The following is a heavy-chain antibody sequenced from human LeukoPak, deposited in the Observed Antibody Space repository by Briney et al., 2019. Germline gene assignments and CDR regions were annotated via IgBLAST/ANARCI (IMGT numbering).Heavy chain of an antibody. CDR1: GGSISNNNW. Sequence: SGTLSLTCAVSGGSISNNNWWSWVRQPPGKGLEWIGEIFHSGSTNYNPSLKSRVTISVDKSKNQFSLKLSSVTAADTAVYYCAREKYYYDSSGYYITREYAFDIWGQGTMVTVSS. CDR2: IFHSGST. CDR3: AREKYYYDSSGYYITREYAFDI. V-gene: IGHV4-4*02. D-gene: IGHD3-22*01. J-gene: IGHJ3*02.